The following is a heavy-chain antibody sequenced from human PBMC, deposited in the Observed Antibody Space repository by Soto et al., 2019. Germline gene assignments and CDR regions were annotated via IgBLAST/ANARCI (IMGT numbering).Heavy chain of an antibody. D-gene: IGHD6-19*01. CDR3: AKADGQWLGFDY. CDR2: ISYDGSNK. CDR1: GFTFSSYG. Sequence: QVQLVESGGGVVQPGRSLRLSCAASGFTFSSYGMHWVRQAPGKGLEWVAVISYDGSNKYYADSVKGRFTISRDNSKNTLYLQMNSLRAEDTAVYYCAKADGQWLGFDYWGQGTLVTVSS. V-gene: IGHV3-30*18. J-gene: IGHJ4*02.